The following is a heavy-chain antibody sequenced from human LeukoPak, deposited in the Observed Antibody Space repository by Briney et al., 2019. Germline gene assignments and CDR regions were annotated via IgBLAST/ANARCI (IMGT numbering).Heavy chain of an antibody. J-gene: IGHJ6*03. CDR2: INHSGST. CDR1: GYSISSGYY. CDR3: ARGLKRITIFGVVIIPYYMDV. Sequence: SETLSLTCAVSGYSISSGYYWGWIRQPPGKGLEWIGEINHSGSTNYNPSLKSRVTISVDTSKNQFSLKLSSVTAADTAVYYCARGLKRITIFGVVIIPYYMDVWGKGTTVTVSS. V-gene: IGHV4-38-2*01. D-gene: IGHD3-3*01.